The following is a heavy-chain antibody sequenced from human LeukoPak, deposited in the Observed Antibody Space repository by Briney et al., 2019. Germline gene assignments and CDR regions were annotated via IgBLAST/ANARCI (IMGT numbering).Heavy chain of an antibody. J-gene: IGHJ4*02. D-gene: IGHD3-3*01. CDR3: ARLGRITIFGVVRCYYFDY. Sequence: SETLSLTCAVYGGSFSGYYWSWIRQPPGKGLEWIGEINHSGSTNYNPSLKSRVTISVDTSKNQFSLKLSSVTAADTAVYYCARLGRITIFGVVRCYYFDYWGQGTLVTVSS. CDR2: INHSGST. V-gene: IGHV4-34*01. CDR1: GGSFSGYY.